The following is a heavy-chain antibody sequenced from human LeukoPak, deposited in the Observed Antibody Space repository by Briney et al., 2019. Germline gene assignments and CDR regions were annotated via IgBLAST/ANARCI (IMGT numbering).Heavy chain of an antibody. J-gene: IGHJ4*02. D-gene: IGHD3-22*01. CDR3: AKDYYDGLDY. CDR2: ISSSSSYI. V-gene: IGHV3-21*01. CDR1: GFTFSSYS. Sequence: GGSLRLSCAASGFTFSSYSMNWVRQAPGKGLEWVSSISSSSSYIYYADSVKGRFTISRDNSKNTLYLQMNSLRTEDTAVYYCAKDYYDGLDYWGQGTLVTVSS.